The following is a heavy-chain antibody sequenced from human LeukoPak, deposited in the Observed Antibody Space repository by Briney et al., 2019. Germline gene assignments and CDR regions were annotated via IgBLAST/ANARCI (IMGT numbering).Heavy chain of an antibody. D-gene: IGHD6-13*01. CDR2: IRYDGSNK. J-gene: IGHJ4*02. Sequence: GGSLRLSCAASGFTFSHYGMHWVRQAPGKGLEWVAFIRYDGSNKYYADSVKGRFTISRDNSKNTLYLQMNSLRAEDTAVYYCAKDHSSWYVSAFYFDYWGQGTLVTVSS. V-gene: IGHV3-30*02. CDR1: GFTFSHYG. CDR3: AKDHSSWYVSAFYFDY.